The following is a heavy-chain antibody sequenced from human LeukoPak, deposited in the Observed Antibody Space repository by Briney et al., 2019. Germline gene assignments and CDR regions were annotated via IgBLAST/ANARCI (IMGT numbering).Heavy chain of an antibody. V-gene: IGHV4-39*07. CDR2: IYYSGST. CDR1: GGSISSSSFY. CDR3: AGGALWV. D-gene: IGHD1-26*01. J-gene: IGHJ4*02. Sequence: SETLSLTCTVSGGSISSSSFYWGWIRQPPGKGLEWIGSIYYSGSTYYNPSLKSRVTISVDTSKNQFSLKLSSVTAEDTAVYYCAGGALWVWGQGTLVTVSS.